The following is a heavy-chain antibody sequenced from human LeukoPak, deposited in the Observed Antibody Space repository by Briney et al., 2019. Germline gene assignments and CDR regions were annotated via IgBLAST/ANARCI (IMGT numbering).Heavy chain of an antibody. Sequence: SETLSLTCIVSGGSISSSNYYWSWIRQPPGKGLEWIGEINHSGSTNYNPSLKSRVTISVDTSKNQFSLKLSSVTAADTAVYYFARGFGRNYLKRTYYYDSSGYFDYWGQGTLVTVSS. CDR3: ARGFGRNYLKRTYYYDSSGYFDY. V-gene: IGHV4-39*07. D-gene: IGHD3-22*01. J-gene: IGHJ4*02. CDR2: INHSGST. CDR1: GGSISSSNYY.